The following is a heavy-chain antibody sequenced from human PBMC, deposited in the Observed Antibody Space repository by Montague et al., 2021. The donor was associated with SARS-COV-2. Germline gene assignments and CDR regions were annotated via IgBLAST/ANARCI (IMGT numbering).Heavy chain of an antibody. V-gene: IGHV3-30-3*01. CDR2: VSYDGDNK. J-gene: IGHJ4*02. CDR3: ARGRGPETGYHFDY. D-gene: IGHD3-9*01. CDR1: GLTFSHYA. Sequence: SLRLSCAASGLTFSHYAMNWVRQAPGKGLEWVAFVSYDGDNKFYAESVKGRFSISRDKAKNTLNLEVHSLRPDDTAVYYCARGRGPETGYHFDYWGQGTLVTVSS.